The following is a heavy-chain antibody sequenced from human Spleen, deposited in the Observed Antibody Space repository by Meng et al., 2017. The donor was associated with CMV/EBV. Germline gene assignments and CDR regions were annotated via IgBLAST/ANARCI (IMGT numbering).Heavy chain of an antibody. CDR2: IYYRGDT. Sequence: GSLRLSCSVSGHSISSDYYWGWIRQPPGKGLEWIGSIYYRGDTYSSPSLKSRLTMSVDTSRNHFSLRLNSVTAADTATYYCATDRDHWGQGTLVTVSS. V-gene: IGHV4-38-2*02. CDR1: GHSISSDYY. J-gene: IGHJ4*02. CDR3: ATDRDH.